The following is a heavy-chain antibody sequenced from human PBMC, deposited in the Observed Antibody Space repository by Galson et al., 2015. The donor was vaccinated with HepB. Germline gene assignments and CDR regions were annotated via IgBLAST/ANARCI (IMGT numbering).Heavy chain of an antibody. D-gene: IGHD3-10*01. V-gene: IGHV1-18*01. CDR2: ISTFNANT. CDR3: ARDQRDYYYGSGSYNAFEI. Sequence: SVKVSCKASGYSFTSYGISWVRQAPGQGPEWVGWISTFNANTNYAQRLQDRVTMTRDTSTNTVYMELRSLRSDDTAVYYCARDQRDYYYGSGSYNAFEIWGQGTVVAVSS. J-gene: IGHJ3*02. CDR1: GYSFTSYG.